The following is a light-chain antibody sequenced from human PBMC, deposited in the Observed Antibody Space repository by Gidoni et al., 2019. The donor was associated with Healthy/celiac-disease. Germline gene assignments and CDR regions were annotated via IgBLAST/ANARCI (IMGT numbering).Light chain of an antibody. J-gene: IGKJ1*01. CDR2: GAS. Sequence: EIVMTPSPATLSVSPGESATLSCRASQRVSSNLAWYQQKPGQAPRLLIYGASTRATGIPARFSGSGSGTEFTLTISSLQSEDFAVYYCQQYNNWPPTFXQXTKVEIK. V-gene: IGKV3D-15*01. CDR3: QQYNNWPPT. CDR1: QRVSSN.